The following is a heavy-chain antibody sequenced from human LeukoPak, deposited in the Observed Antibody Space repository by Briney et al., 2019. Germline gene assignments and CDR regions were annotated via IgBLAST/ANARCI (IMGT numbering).Heavy chain of an antibody. J-gene: IGHJ5*02. CDR3: ARLAIRGIDFSNPEFDP. D-gene: IGHD4-11*01. CDR2: IDTGGTIT. Sequence: GGSLRLSCSGSGYIFSSYWMHWVRQAPGEGLVWVSRIDTGGTITTYADSVKGRFTISRDNAENSMYLQMNNLRVEDTAVYYCARLAIRGIDFSNPEFDPWGQGTLVTVSS. CDR1: GYIFSSYW. V-gene: IGHV3-74*01.